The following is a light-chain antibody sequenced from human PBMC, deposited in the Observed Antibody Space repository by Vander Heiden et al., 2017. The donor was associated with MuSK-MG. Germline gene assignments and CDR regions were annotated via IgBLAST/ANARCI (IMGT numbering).Light chain of an antibody. V-gene: IGKV1-39*01. CDR1: QSINSY. J-gene: IGKJ4*01. CDR3: QQSDSTAIT. CDR2: AAS. Sequence: DIQMTQSPSSLSASVGDRVTITCRASQSINSYLNWYQQKPGKAPKLLIYAASSLQSGVPSRFSGSGSGTDFTLTISRLQPEDFATYYCQQSDSTAITFGGGTKVEIK.